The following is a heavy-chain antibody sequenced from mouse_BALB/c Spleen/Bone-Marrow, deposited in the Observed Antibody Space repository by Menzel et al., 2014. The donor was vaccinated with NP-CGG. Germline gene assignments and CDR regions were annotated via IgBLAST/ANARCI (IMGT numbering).Heavy chain of an antibody. CDR2: INPGSGST. J-gene: IGHJ1*01. CDR1: GYAFTNYL. CDR3: ARGPTWYFDV. V-gene: IGHV1-54*03. D-gene: IGHD3-3*01. Sequence: QVQLQQSGAELVRPGTSVKVSCKASGYAFTNYLIEWLKQRPGQGLELIGVINPGSGSTNYNEKFKGKATLTADKSSSTAYMQLSSLTSDDSAVYFCARGPTWYFDVWGAGTTVTDSS.